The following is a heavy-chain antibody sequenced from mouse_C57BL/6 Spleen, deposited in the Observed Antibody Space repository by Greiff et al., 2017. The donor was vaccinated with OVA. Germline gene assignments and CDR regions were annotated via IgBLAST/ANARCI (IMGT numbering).Heavy chain of an antibody. Sequence: EVKLVESGEGLVKPGGSLKLSCAASGFTFSSYAMSWVRQTPEKRLEWVAYISSGGDYIYYADTVKGRFTISRDNARNTLYLQRSSLKSEDTAMYYCTRVPYGTHYAMDYWGQGTSVTVSS. CDR1: GFTFSSYA. D-gene: IGHD2-1*01. J-gene: IGHJ4*01. CDR3: TRVPYGTHYAMDY. CDR2: ISSGGDYI. V-gene: IGHV5-9-1*02.